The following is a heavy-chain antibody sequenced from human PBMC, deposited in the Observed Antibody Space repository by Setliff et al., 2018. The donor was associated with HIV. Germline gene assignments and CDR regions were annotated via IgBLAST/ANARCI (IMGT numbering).Heavy chain of an antibody. CDR1: GYTFTNYG. D-gene: IGHD2-15*01. CDR2: ISAYNGDT. CDR3: ARLKGVLVVMLDAFDI. V-gene: IGHV1-18*01. Sequence: ASVKVSCKASGYTFTNYGISWVRQAPGQGTEWLGWISAYNGDTKYEQKFQGRVTMTTDTSTTTAHMELRSLRSDDTAVYYCARLKGVLVVMLDAFDIWGQGTMVTVSS. J-gene: IGHJ3*02.